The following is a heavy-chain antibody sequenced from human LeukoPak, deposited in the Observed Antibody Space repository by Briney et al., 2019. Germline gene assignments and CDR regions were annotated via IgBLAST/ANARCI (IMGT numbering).Heavy chain of an antibody. Sequence: SVKVSCKASGGTFSSYAISWVRQAPGQGLEWMGGIIPIFGTANYAQKFQGRVTITADESTSTAYMELSSLRSEDTAVYYCARDYFSGSSGWQYFQHWGQGTLVTVSS. J-gene: IGHJ1*01. CDR1: GGTFSSYA. CDR2: IIPIFGTA. V-gene: IGHV1-69*13. D-gene: IGHD6-19*01. CDR3: ARDYFSGSSGWQYFQH.